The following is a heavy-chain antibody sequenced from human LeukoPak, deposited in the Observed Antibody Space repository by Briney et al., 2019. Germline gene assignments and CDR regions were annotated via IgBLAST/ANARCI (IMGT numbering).Heavy chain of an antibody. CDR1: GYTFTSYG. CDR3: ARYCSSTSCYPFP. CDR2: MNPNSGNT. J-gene: IGHJ5*02. Sequence: ASVKVSCKASGYTFTSYGISWVRQATGQGLEWMGWMNPNSGNTGYAQKFQGRVTMTRNTPISTAYMELSSLRSEDTAVYYCARYCSSTSCYPFPWGQGTLVTASS. D-gene: IGHD2-2*01. V-gene: IGHV1-8*02.